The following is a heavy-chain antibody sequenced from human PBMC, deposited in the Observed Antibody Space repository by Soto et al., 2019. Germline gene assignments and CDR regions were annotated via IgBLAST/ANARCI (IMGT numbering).Heavy chain of an antibody. Sequence: EGSLRLSCAASGFTFSSYAMSWVRQAPGKGLEWVSSISGSGGSTYYSDSVKGRFTISRDNSKNTLYLQMNSLRAEDTAVYYCAKDLVITIFGVVIGRYFDYWGQGTLVTVSS. CDR2: ISGSGGST. V-gene: IGHV3-23*01. CDR3: AKDLVITIFGVVIGRYFDY. D-gene: IGHD3-3*01. CDR1: GFTFSSYA. J-gene: IGHJ4*02.